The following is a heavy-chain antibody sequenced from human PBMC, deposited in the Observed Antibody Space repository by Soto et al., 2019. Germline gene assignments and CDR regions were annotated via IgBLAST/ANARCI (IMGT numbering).Heavy chain of an antibody. V-gene: IGHV1-69*13. CDR1: GGTFSNYA. CDR3: AREMFYYDSNGYFDY. CDR2: IIPIFGTA. D-gene: IGHD3-22*01. Sequence: GASVKVSFKTSGGTFSNYAINWLRQAPGQGLEWMGGIIPIFGTANYAQNFQGRVTITADESTSTAYMELSSLRSEDTAVYYCAREMFYYDSNGYFDYWGQGTLVTVSS. J-gene: IGHJ4*02.